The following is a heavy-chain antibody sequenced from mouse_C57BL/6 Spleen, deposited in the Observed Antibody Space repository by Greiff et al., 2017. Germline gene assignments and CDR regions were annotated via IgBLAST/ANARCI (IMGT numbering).Heavy chain of an antibody. Sequence: QVHVKQSGAELVKPGASVKLSCKASGYTFTSYWMYWVKPRPGQGLEWIGMFHPNSGSTNYNEKFKSKATLTVDKSSSTAYMQLSSLTSEDSAVYYWARASSAYWGQGTLVTVSA. CDR2: FHPNSGST. CDR3: ARASSAY. J-gene: IGHJ3*01. V-gene: IGHV1-64*01. CDR1: GYTFTSYW.